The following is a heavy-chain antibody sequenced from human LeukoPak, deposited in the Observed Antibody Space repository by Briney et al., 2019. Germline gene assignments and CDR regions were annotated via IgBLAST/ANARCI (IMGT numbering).Heavy chain of an antibody. D-gene: IGHD3-16*01. CDR2: IYYSAST. J-gene: IGHJ6*02. Sequence: SETLSLTCTVSGGPLSSYHGSWLRQPPGKGLEWIGYIYYSASTNHNPSLKSRVTISVDTSKTQFSLKLSSVTAADAAVYYCARVPYARGYYYGMDVWGQGTTVTVSS. V-gene: IGHV4-59*01. CDR1: GGPLSSYH. CDR3: ARVPYARGYYYGMDV.